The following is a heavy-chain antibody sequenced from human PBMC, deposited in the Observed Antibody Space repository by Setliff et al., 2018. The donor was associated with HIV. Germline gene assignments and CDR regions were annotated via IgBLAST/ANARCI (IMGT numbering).Heavy chain of an antibody. CDR1: GFTFEDYG. CDR2: INWNGGDT. J-gene: IGHJ3*02. CDR3: ARTAYYRDSSGYYSVAFDM. V-gene: IGHV3-20*04. D-gene: IGHD3-22*01. Sequence: GGSLRLSCAVSGFTFEDYGMSWVRQAPGKGLEWVSGINWNGGDTYYLDSVKGRFTISREDARNSGYLQMSSLRDDDTAVYFCARTAYYRDSSGYYSVAFDMWSPGTMVTVSS.